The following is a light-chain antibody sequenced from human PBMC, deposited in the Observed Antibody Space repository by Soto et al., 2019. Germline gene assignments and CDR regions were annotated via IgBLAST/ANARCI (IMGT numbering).Light chain of an antibody. CDR2: EVS. J-gene: IGLJ2*01. CDR1: SNDVGGYNY. CDR3: SSYTGTNIVV. V-gene: IGLV2-14*01. Sequence: QSALAQPASVSGSPGQSITISCTGTSNDVGGYNYVSWYQQHPGKAPKLIIYEVSNRPSGFSDRFSGSKSGNTASRTISGLQAEDEADYYCSSYTGTNIVVFGGGTKVTVL.